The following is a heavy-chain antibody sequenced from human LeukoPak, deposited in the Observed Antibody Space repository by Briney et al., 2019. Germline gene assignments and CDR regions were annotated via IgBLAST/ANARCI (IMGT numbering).Heavy chain of an antibody. CDR1: GFTFSSYW. CDR3: ARLGSQGGVAALDY. CDR2: IKSDGSST. V-gene: IGHV3-74*01. J-gene: IGHJ4*02. Sequence: GGSPRLSCAASGFTFSSYWMHWVRQAPGKGLVWVSRIKSDGSSTSYADSVKGRFTISRDNAKNTLYLQMNSLRAEDTAVYYCARLGSQGGVAALDYWGQGTLVTVSS. D-gene: IGHD6-25*01.